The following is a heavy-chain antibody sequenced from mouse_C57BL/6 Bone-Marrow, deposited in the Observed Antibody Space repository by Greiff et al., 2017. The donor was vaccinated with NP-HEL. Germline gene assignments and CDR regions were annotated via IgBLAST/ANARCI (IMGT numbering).Heavy chain of an antibody. V-gene: IGHV5-15*01. CDR1: GFTFSAYG. Sequence: EVQRVESGGGLVQPGGSLKLSCAASGFTFSAYGMAWVRQAPRKGPEWVAFISNLAYSIYYADTVTGRFTISRVKANNTRYLEMSSLRSEDTAMYYCARQTEYYFDYWGQGTTLTGSS. CDR3: ARQTEYYFDY. J-gene: IGHJ2*01. CDR2: ISNLAYSI.